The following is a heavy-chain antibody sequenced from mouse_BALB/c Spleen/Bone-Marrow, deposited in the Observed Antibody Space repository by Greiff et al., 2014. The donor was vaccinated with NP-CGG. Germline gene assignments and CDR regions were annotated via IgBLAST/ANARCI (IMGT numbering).Heavy chain of an antibody. CDR1: GYPFSSYW. J-gene: IGHJ2*01. Sequence: VQLVESGAELARPGSSVKISCKASGYPFSSYWMNWVKQRPGQGLEWIGQIYPGDGETNYNGKFKGNATLTADKSSSTAYMQLISLTSEDSAVYFCARKYGDYWGQGTTLTVSS. CDR3: ARKYGDY. CDR2: IYPGDGET. V-gene: IGHV1-80*01. D-gene: IGHD2-10*02.